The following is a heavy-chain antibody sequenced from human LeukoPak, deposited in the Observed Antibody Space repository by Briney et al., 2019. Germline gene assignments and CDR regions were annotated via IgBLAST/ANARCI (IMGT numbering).Heavy chain of an antibody. Sequence: GGSLRLSSAASGFTFDDYAMHWVRQAPGKGLEWVSGISWNSGSIGYADSVKGRFTISRDNAKNSLYLQMNSLRAEDTALYYCAKALYPFEQQLATDDYWGQGTLVTVSS. D-gene: IGHD6-13*01. V-gene: IGHV3-9*01. CDR3: AKALYPFEQQLATDDY. CDR2: ISWNSGSI. CDR1: GFTFDDYA. J-gene: IGHJ4*02.